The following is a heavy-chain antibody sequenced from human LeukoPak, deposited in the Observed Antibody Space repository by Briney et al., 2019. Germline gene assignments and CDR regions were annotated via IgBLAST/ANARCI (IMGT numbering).Heavy chain of an antibody. D-gene: IGHD4-17*01. J-gene: IGHJ4*02. CDR3: AKDTTTVTASY. Sequence: GRSLRLSCAASGFTFSSYGMHWVRQAPGKGLXWVAVISYDGSNKYYADSVKGRFTISRDNSKNTLYLQMNSLRAEDTAVYYCAKDTTTVTASYWGQGTLVTVSS. CDR2: ISYDGSNK. V-gene: IGHV3-30*18. CDR1: GFTFSSYG.